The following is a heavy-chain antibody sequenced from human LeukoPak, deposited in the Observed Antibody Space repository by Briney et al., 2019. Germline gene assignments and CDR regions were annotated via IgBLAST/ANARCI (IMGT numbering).Heavy chain of an antibody. D-gene: IGHD3-9*01. CDR3: AREEVGDWVVPSLSYFDY. Sequence: SETLSLTCTVSGGSISSSSYYWGWIRQPPGKGLEWIGSIYYSGSTYYNPSLKSRVTISVDTSKNQFSLKLSSVTAADTAVYYCAREEVGDWVVPSLSYFDYWGQGTLVTVSS. V-gene: IGHV4-39*02. J-gene: IGHJ4*02. CDR1: GGSISSSSYY. CDR2: IYYSGST.